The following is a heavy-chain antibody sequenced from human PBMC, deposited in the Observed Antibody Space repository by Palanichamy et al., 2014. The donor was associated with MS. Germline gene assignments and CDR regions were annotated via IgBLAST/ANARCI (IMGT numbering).Heavy chain of an antibody. V-gene: IGHV3-7*03. D-gene: IGHD7-27*01. CDR1: GFTLSGYW. CDR2: IKQDGSEK. J-gene: IGHJ3*02. CDR3: ATSDGSTGGAYGM. Sequence: EVQLVEVWGRAWGQPGGSLRLSCAASGFTLSGYWMNWVRQAPGKGPEWVANIKQDGSEKYYVDSVKGRFTISRDNAKNSLSLQMNSLRAEDTAVYYCATSDGSTGGAYGMWGQGTMATVSS.